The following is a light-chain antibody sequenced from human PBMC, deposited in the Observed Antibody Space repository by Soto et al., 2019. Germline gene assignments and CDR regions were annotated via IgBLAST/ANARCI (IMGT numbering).Light chain of an antibody. J-gene: IGKJ1*01. CDR3: QQYSDWPLT. CDR1: QSVSSN. V-gene: IGKV3-15*01. Sequence: EIVMTQSPATLSVSPGERATLSRRASQSVSSNLAWYQQKPGQAPRLLIYGASTRATGIPARFSGSGSGTEFTLTISSLQSEDFAVYYCQQYSDWPLTFGQGTKVDI. CDR2: GAS.